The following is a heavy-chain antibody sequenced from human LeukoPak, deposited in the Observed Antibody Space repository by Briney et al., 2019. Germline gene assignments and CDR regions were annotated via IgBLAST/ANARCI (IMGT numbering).Heavy chain of an antibody. CDR3: ATTTVTPPNFDY. D-gene: IGHD4-17*01. J-gene: IGHJ4*02. CDR1: GFTFSSYG. CDR2: IWYDGSNK. Sequence: GGSLRLSCAAAGFTFSSYGMHWVRQAPGKGLEWVAVIWYDGSNKYYADSVKGRFTISRDNFKNTLYLQMNSLRAEDTAVYYCATTTVTPPNFDYWGQGTLVTVSS. V-gene: IGHV3-33*01.